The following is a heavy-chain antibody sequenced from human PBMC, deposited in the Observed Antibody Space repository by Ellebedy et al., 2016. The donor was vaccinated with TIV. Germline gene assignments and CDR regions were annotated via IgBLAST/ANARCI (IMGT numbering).Heavy chain of an antibody. V-gene: IGHV3-23*01. D-gene: IGHD5-24*01. J-gene: IGHJ3*01. Sequence: PGGSLRLSCEASGFTFSAFAMGWVRQTPGKGLEWVSGMHGSGRGISYSASVKGRFIISRDNSKNILYLQMNSLRAEDTAIYYCAKDQVAGDGRWVFDSWGQGTVVTVSS. CDR2: MHGSGRGI. CDR1: GFTFSAFA. CDR3: AKDQVAGDGRWVFDS.